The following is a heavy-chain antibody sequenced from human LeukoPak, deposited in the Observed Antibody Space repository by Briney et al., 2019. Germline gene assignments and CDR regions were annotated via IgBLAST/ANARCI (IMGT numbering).Heavy chain of an antibody. CDR3: ARGREGQQLVRLRSYYYMDV. D-gene: IGHD6-13*01. Sequence: GGSLRLSCAASGFTFSSYSMNWVRQAPGKGLDWVPSITRSSYIYYADSVKGRFTISRDNAKNSLYLQMNSLRVEDTAVYYCARGREGQQLVRLRSYYYMDVWGKGTTVTVSS. J-gene: IGHJ6*03. CDR1: GFTFSSYS. CDR2: ITRSSYI. V-gene: IGHV3-21*01.